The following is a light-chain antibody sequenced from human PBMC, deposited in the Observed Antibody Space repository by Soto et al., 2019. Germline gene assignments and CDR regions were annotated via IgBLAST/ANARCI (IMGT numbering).Light chain of an antibody. J-gene: IGKJ4*01. CDR2: GAF. Sequence: EIVLTQSPGTLSLSPGERSTLSCMASQIIRSNYLAWYQQKPGQAPRFLIYGAFSRATGITDRFSGSGSGTDFTLTISRLEPEDFAVYYCQQYGTSPPTVGGGTKVEIK. V-gene: IGKV3-20*01. CDR1: QIIRSNY. CDR3: QQYGTSPPT.